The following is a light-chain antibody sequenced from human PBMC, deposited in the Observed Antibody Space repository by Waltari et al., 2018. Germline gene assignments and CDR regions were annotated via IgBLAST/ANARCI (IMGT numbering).Light chain of an antibody. V-gene: IGLV2-8*01. J-gene: IGLJ2*01. CDR3: SSYAGNNVV. Sequence: QSALTQPPSASGSPGQSVTISCTGTSIDVGGYNYVSWYQQHPGQAPKFLIYEVSKRPSGVPDRFSGSKSGNTASLTVSGLQAEDEADYYCSSYAGNNVVFGGGTKLTVL. CDR2: EVS. CDR1: SIDVGGYNY.